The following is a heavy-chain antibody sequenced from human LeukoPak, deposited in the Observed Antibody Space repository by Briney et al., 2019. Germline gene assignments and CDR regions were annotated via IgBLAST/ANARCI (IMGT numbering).Heavy chain of an antibody. CDR3: ARDRGIKY. D-gene: IGHD3-10*01. V-gene: IGHV3-30-3*01. CDR2: ISYDGSDK. Sequence: GRSLRLSCAVSGFTFSRYAMYWVRQAPGKGLEWVALISYDGSDKYYPDSVKGRFTISRDNAKDSVYLQMNSLRAEDTAVYYCARDRGIKYWGQGTLVTVSS. J-gene: IGHJ4*02. CDR1: GFTFSRYA.